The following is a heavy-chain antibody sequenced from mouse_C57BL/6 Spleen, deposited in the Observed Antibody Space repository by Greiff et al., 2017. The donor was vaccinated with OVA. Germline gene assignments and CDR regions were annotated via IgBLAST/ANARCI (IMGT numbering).Heavy chain of an antibody. CDR3: ARQGDYGSSLAWFAY. CDR2: IDPANGNT. V-gene: IGHV14-3*01. Sequence: EVQLVESVAELVRPGASVKLSCTASGFNIKNTYMHWVKQRPEQGLEWIGRIDPANGNTKYAPKFQGKATITADTSSNTAYLQLSSLTSEDTAIYYCARQGDYGSSLAWFAYWGQGTLVTVSA. CDR1: GFNIKNTY. J-gene: IGHJ3*01. D-gene: IGHD1-1*01.